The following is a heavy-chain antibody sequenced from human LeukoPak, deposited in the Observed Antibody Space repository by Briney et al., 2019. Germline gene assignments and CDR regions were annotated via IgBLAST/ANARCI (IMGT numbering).Heavy chain of an antibody. CDR2: ISDNGGST. CDR1: GFTFDNYA. J-gene: IGHJ4*02. D-gene: IGHD2-8*02. CDR3: VKDRLYWDSTGVGPGDY. Sequence: GGSLRLSCAASGFTFDNYAMHWVRHAPGKGLEWVSLISDNGGSTYYADSVKGRFTISRDNSKNSLYLQMNNLGTEDTALYYCVKDRLYWDSTGVGPGDYWGQGVLATVSS. V-gene: IGHV3-43*02.